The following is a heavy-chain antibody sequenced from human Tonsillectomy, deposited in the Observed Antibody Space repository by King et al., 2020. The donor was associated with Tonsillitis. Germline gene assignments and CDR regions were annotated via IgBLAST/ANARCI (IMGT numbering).Heavy chain of an antibody. CDR1: GGSISSYY. J-gene: IGHJ6*02. Sequence: VQLQESGPGLVKPSETLSLTCTVSGGSISSYYWSWIRQPAGKGLEWIGRIYTSGSTNYNPSLKSRVTMSVDTSKNQFSLKLSSVTAADTAVYYCARDAGSLTLSGVVIEPRSYSGMDVWGQGTTVTVSS. D-gene: IGHD3-3*01. CDR2: IYTSGST. V-gene: IGHV4-4*07. CDR3: ARDAGSLTLSGVVIEPRSYSGMDV.